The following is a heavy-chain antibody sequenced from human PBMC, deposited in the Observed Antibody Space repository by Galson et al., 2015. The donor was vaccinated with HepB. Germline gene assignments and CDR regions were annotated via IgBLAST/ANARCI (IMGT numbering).Heavy chain of an antibody. V-gene: IGHV4-59*08. J-gene: IGHJ2*01. Sequence: SETLSLTCTVSRGSISPYYWSWIRQPPGKGLEWIGYIYHNGNNNQNPSLQSRVTLSVDMSKSQFSLKLSSVTAADTAIYYCARLLSYYYDSSAYYQGGYFDLWGRGALVTVSS. CDR3: ARLLSYYYDSSAYYQGGYFDL. CDR2: IYHNGNN. CDR1: RGSISPYY. D-gene: IGHD3-22*01.